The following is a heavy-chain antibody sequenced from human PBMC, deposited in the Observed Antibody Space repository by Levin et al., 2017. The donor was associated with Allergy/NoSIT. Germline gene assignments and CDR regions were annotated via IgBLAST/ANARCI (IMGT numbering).Heavy chain of an antibody. CDR2: ISSNGGST. Sequence: GGSLRLSCAASGFTFSSYAMHWVRQAPGKGLEYVSAISSNGGSTYYANSVKGRFTISRDNSKNTLYLQMGSLRAEDMAVYYCARDGGWTAPSAFDIWGQGTMVTVSS. J-gene: IGHJ3*02. CDR1: GFTFSSYA. CDR3: ARDGGWTAPSAFDI. V-gene: IGHV3-64*01. D-gene: IGHD2-15*01.